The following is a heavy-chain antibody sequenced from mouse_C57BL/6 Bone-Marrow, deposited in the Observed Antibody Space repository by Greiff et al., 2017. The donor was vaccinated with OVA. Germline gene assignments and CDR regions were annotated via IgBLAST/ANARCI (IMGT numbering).Heavy chain of an antibody. CDR2: IDPNRGGT. CDR1: GYTFTSYW. D-gene: IGHD1-1*01. V-gene: IGHV1-72*01. CDR3: ARGGYYYGSSYGYFDV. J-gene: IGHJ1*03. Sequence: VKLQQPGAELVKPGPSLKLSCKASGYTFTSYWMHWVKQRPGRGLAWIGRIDPNRGGTKYNEKFKSKATLTVDKPSSTAYMQLSSLTSEDSAVYYCARGGYYYGSSYGYFDVWGTGTTVTVSS.